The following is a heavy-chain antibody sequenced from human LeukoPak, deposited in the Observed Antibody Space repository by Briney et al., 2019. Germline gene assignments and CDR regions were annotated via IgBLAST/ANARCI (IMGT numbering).Heavy chain of an antibody. CDR3: ARVTHGDYLEPLFPFDI. V-gene: IGHV4-31*03. D-gene: IGHD4-17*01. J-gene: IGHJ3*02. CDR2: IYYSGST. CDR1: GGSISSGGYY. Sequence: SQTLSLTCTVSGGSISSGGYYWSWIRQHPGKGLEWIGYIYYSGSTYYNPSLKSRVTISVDTSKNQFSLKLSSVTAADTAVYYCARVTHGDYLEPLFPFDIWGQGTMVTVSS.